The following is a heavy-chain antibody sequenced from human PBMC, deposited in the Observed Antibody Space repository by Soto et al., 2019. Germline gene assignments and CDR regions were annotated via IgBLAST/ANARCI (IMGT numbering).Heavy chain of an antibody. D-gene: IGHD6-6*01. CDR3: ARDDPYSSSSGYYYYGMDV. J-gene: IGHJ6*02. CDR1: GGTFSSYA. Sequence: QVQLVQSGAEVKKPGSSVKVSCKASGGTFSSYAISWVRQAPGQGLEWMGGIIPIFGTANYAQKFQGRVTITEDESTSTAYMELRSLRSEDTALDYCARDDPYSSSSGYYYYGMDVWGQGTTVTVSS. CDR2: IIPIFGTA. V-gene: IGHV1-69*01.